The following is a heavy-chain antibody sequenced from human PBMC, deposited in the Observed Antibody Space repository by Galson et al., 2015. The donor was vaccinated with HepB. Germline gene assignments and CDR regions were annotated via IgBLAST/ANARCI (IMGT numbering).Heavy chain of an antibody. V-gene: IGHV5-10-1*01. CDR2: IDPSDSYT. D-gene: IGHD5/OR15-5a*01. Sequence: QSGAEVKKPGESLRISCKGSGYSFTSYWISWVRQMPGKGLEWMGRIDPSDSYTNYSPSFQGHVTISADKSISTAYLQWSSLKASDTAMYYCARQPIYDHYYYAIDVWGQGTTVTASS. CDR3: ARQPIYDHYYYAIDV. J-gene: IGHJ6*02. CDR1: GYSFTSYW.